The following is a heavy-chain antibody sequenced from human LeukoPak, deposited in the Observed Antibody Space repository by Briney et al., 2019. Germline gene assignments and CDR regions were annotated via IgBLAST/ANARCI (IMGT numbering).Heavy chain of an antibody. D-gene: IGHD2-8*01. CDR1: GYTFTGSY. Sequence: SLKVSCKASGYTFTGSYIHWMRQAPGQGLEWMGWINPNSGATKYAQKFRGRVTVTRDTSTSTAYMELSGLRADDAAVYYCARVAYCTKGVCINFDLWGQGTLVTVSS. CDR2: INPNSGAT. V-gene: IGHV1-2*02. CDR3: ARVAYCTKGVCINFDL. J-gene: IGHJ4*02.